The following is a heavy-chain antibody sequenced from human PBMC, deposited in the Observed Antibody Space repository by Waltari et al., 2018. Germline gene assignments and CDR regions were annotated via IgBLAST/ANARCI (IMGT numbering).Heavy chain of an antibody. V-gene: IGHV3-33*01. CDR1: GFTFDEFG. CDR2: IWYDGSIQ. Sequence: QVQLVASGGGVVEPGKSLSLSCDASGFTFDEFGMHWVRQAPGKGLQWVAVIWYDGSIQHYAESVKGRFTISRDNAENILNLEMSGLRVEDTAVYYCARKKAGLLDAFDIWGQGTMVTVSS. CDR3: ARKKAGLLDAFDI. D-gene: IGHD2-15*01. J-gene: IGHJ3*02.